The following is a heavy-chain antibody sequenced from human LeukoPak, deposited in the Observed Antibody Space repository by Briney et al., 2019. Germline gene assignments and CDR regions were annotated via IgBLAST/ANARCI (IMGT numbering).Heavy chain of an antibody. CDR3: ARGEWSSSPFDY. CDR2: ISSSSSYI. J-gene: IGHJ4*02. Sequence: GGSLRLSCAASGFTFSSYSMNWVRQAPGKGLEWVSFISSSSSYIYYADSMKGRFTISRDNAKDSLYLQMNSLKAEDTAVYYCARGEWSSSPFDYWGQGTLVTVSS. CDR1: GFTFSSYS. D-gene: IGHD6-6*01. V-gene: IGHV3-21*01.